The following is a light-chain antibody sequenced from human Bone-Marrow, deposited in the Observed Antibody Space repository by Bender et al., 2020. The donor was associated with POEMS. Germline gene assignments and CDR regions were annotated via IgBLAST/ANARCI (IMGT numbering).Light chain of an antibody. CDR3: QAWGTSTV. V-gene: IGLV3-1*01. CDR2: QDT. Sequence: SYELTQPPSVSVSPGQTASITCSGDKLGDKYTSWYQQKPGQSPVLLIYQDTNRPSGIPERFSGSNSGNTATLTISGTQAMDEADYYCQAWGTSTVFGGGTKLTVL. CDR1: KLGDKY. J-gene: IGLJ2*01.